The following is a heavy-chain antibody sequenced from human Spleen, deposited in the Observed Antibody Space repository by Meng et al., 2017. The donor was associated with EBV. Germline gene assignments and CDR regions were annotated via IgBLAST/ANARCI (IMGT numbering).Heavy chain of an antibody. V-gene: IGHV4-34*01. CDR3: ARFYTYGDVPSEADS. Sequence: QGQLQQWGAGLLKPSATLSLTCAVYGASLRGHYWSWIRQAPGKGLEWIGEIKDTGSTNYNLSLKGRVTISVDKSNNQFSLKLTSVTAADTAVYYCARFYTYGDVPSEADSWGQGNLVTVSS. CDR2: IKDTGST. CDR1: GASLRGHY. D-gene: IGHD4-17*01. J-gene: IGHJ4*02.